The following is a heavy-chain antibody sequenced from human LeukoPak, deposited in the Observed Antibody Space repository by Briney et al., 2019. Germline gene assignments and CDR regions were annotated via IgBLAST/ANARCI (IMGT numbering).Heavy chain of an antibody. CDR1: GFTFSNFW. D-gene: IGHD3-22*01. V-gene: IGHV3-30*03. CDR2: ISYDGSNK. CDR3: ARDHYDSNFDY. Sequence: PGGSLRLSCVASGFTFSNFWMSWVRQTPGKGLEWVAVISYDGSNKYYADSVKGRFTISRDNSKNTLYLQMNSLRAEDTAVYYCARDHYDSNFDYWGQGTLVTVSS. J-gene: IGHJ4*02.